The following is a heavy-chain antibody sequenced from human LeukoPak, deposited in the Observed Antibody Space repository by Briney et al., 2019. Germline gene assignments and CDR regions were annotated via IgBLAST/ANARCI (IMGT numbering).Heavy chain of an antibody. CDR1: GFTVSSNY. V-gene: IGHV3-53*01. Sequence: GGSLRLSCAASGFTVSSNYMSWVRQAPGKGLEWVSVIYSGGGTYYADSVKGRFTISRDNSKNTLYLQMNSLRAEDTAVYYCARRGRDDYNSWGPFDYWGRGALVTVSS. J-gene: IGHJ4*02. CDR3: ARRGRDDYNSWGPFDY. D-gene: IGHD5-24*01. CDR2: IYSGGGT.